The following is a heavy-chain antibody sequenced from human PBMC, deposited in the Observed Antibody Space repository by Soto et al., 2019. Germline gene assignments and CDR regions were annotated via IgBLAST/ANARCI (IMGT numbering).Heavy chain of an antibody. D-gene: IGHD3-22*01. J-gene: IGHJ3*02. V-gene: IGHV1-46*01. CDR1: GYTFTRYY. Sequence: ASVKVSCKASGYTFTRYYMHWVRQAPGQGLEWMGIINPSGGSTSYAQKFQGRVTMTRDTSTSTVYMELSSLRSEDTAVYYCARDLTTPYYYDSSGPGRPDAFDIWGQGTMVTVSS. CDR2: INPSGGST. CDR3: ARDLTTPYYYDSSGPGRPDAFDI.